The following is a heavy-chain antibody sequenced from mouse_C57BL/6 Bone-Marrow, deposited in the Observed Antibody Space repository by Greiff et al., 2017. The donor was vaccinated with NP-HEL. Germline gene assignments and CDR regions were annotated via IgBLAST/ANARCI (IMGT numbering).Heavy chain of an antibody. CDR2: ISDGGSYT. Sequence: EVKVVESGGGLVKPGGSLKLSCAASGFTFSSYAMSWVRQTPEKRLEWVATISDGGSYTYYPDNVKGRYTISRDNAKNNLYLQMIHLKSVDTAMYYCAKDKGTTVGYFDYWGQGTTLTVSS. D-gene: IGHD1-1*01. CDR3: AKDKGTTVGYFDY. V-gene: IGHV5-4*03. J-gene: IGHJ2*01. CDR1: GFTFSSYA.